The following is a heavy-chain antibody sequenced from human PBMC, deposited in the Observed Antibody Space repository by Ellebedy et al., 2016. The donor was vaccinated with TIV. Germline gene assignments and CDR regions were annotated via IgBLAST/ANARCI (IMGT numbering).Heavy chain of an antibody. V-gene: IGHV4-59*01. CDR3: AREVTTAHYYGMDV. D-gene: IGHD4-11*01. CDR2: IYYSGST. CDR1: GGSISSYY. Sequence: SETLSLTXTVSGGSISSYYWSWIRQPPGKGLEWIGYIYYSGSTNYNPSLKSRVTISVDTSKNQFSLKLSSVTAADTAVYYCAREVTTAHYYGMDVWGQGTTVTVSS. J-gene: IGHJ6*02.